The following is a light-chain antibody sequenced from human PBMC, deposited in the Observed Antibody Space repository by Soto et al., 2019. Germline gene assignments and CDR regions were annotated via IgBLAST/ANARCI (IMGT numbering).Light chain of an antibody. CDR1: QSVTSNY. CDR2: GAS. Sequence: EIVLTQSPGTLSLSLGERATLSCRASQSVTSNYLAWYQQKPGQTPRLLIYGASSRATGIPDRFGGSGSGTDFSLTISRLEPEDFGVYYCQQYGNSPLTFGGGTKVEIK. J-gene: IGKJ4*01. CDR3: QQYGNSPLT. V-gene: IGKV3-20*01.